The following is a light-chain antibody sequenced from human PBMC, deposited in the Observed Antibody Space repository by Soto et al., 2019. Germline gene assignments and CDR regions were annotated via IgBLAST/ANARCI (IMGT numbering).Light chain of an antibody. J-gene: IGLJ1*01. CDR1: SSDVGGYNF. CDR2: DVS. CDR3: TSYRGSNTLDV. Sequence: QSVLTQPASVSGSPGQSITISCTGTSSDVGGYNFVSWYQQYPGKAPKLLIYDVSNRPSGVSNRFSGSKSGNKASLTISGLQAEDEAEYYCTSYRGSNTLDVFGTGTKVTVL. V-gene: IGLV2-14*01.